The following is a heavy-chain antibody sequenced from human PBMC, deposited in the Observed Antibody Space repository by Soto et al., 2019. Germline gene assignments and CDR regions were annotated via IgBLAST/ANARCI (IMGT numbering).Heavy chain of an antibody. CDR3: ARNRAPYSSGWYGVGAEEAY. Sequence: QVQLVQSGAEVKKPGSSVKVSCKASGGTFNSYAISWVRQAPGQGLEWMGGIIPIFGTANYAQKFQGRVTITADESTSTAYMELSSLRSEDTAVYYCARNRAPYSSGWYGVGAEEAYWGQGTLVTVSS. V-gene: IGHV1-69*01. CDR2: IIPIFGTA. D-gene: IGHD6-19*01. J-gene: IGHJ4*02. CDR1: GGTFNSYA.